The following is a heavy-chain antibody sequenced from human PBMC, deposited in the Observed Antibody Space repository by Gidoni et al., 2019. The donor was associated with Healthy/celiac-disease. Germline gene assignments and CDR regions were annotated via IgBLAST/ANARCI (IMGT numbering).Heavy chain of an antibody. Sequence: QVQLVESGGGVVQPGRSLRLSCAASGFTFISYAMHGVRQAPGKGLEWVAVISYDGSNKYYADSVKGRFTISRDNSKNTLYLQMNGLRTEDTAVYYCASSWEVELQPFDYWGQGTLVTVSS. CDR3: ASSWEVELQPFDY. V-gene: IGHV3-30-3*01. CDR2: ISYDGSNK. J-gene: IGHJ4*02. CDR1: GFTFISYA. D-gene: IGHD1-7*01.